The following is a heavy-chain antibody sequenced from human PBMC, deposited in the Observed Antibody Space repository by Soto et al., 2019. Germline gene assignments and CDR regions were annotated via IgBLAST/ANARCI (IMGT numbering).Heavy chain of an antibody. CDR3: ARAPGAKLGWFEH. CDR1: GGTFSSYA. V-gene: IGHV1-69*01. D-gene: IGHD1-7*01. Sequence: SVKVSFKASGGTFSSYAISWVRQAPGQGLEWMGGIIPIFGTANYAQKFQGRVTITADESTSTAYMELSSLRSEDTAVYYCARAPGAKLGWFEHWGPARLVTVLL. CDR2: IIPIFGTA. J-gene: IGHJ5*02.